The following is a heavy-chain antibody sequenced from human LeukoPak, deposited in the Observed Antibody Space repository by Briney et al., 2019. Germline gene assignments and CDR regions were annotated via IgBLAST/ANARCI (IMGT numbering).Heavy chain of an antibody. V-gene: IGHV3-74*01. CDR2: INGDGSST. CDR1: GFTFRSYW. J-gene: IGHJ4*02. CDR3: ARDTRYGDGYKY. D-gene: IGHD5-24*01. Sequence: PGGSLRLSCAASGFTFRSYWMHWVRQAPGKGLVWVSRINGDGSSTSYEDSVKGRFTTSRDNAKNTLYLQMKSLRAEDTAVYYCARDTRYGDGYKYWGQGTLVTVSS.